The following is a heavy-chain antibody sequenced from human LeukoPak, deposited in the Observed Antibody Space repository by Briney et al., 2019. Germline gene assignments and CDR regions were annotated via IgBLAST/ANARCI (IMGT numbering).Heavy chain of an antibody. CDR2: ISSSSSYI. CDR3: ARSYSSSWYLWLDYFDY. V-gene: IGHV3-21*01. CDR1: GFTVSSSY. D-gene: IGHD6-13*01. Sequence: GGSLRLSCAASGFTVSSSYMSWVRQAPGKGLEWVSSISSSSSYIYYADSVKGRFTISRDNAKNSLYLQMNSLRAEDTAVYYCARSYSSSWYLWLDYFDYWGQGTLVTVSS. J-gene: IGHJ4*02.